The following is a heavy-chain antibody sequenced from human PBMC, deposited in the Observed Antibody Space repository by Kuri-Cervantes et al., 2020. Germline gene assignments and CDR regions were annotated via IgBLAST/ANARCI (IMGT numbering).Heavy chain of an antibody. D-gene: IGHD4-17*01. J-gene: IGHJ4*02. CDR3: ARERDYGDSGGMFDY. Sequence: SETLSLTCAVYGGSFSGYYWSWIRQHPGKGLEWIGYIYYSGSTYYNPSLKSRVTISVDTSKNQFSLKLSSVTAADTAVYYCARERDYGDSGGMFDYWGQGTLVTVS. V-gene: IGHV4-31*11. CDR1: GGSFSGYY. CDR2: IYYSGST.